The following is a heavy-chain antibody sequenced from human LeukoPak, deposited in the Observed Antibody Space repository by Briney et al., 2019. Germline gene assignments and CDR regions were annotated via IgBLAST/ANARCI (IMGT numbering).Heavy chain of an antibody. CDR2: IYYSGST. CDR3: ARASYGSGAIPYYFDY. J-gene: IGHJ4*02. CDR1: GGSISSYY. Sequence: PSETLSLTRTVSGGSISSYYWSWIRQPPGKGLDWIGYIYYSGSTSYNPSLKSRATISVATSKSQFSLKLSSVTAAVTAVDYCARASYGSGAIPYYFDYWGQGTLVTVSS. V-gene: IGHV4-59*01. D-gene: IGHD3-10*01.